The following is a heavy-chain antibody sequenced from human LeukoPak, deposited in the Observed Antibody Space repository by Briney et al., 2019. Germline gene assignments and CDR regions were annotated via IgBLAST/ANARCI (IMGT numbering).Heavy chain of an antibody. CDR2: ITYDGSEM. CDR3: ARNRGYTYDYDSFDP. J-gene: IGHJ5*02. V-gene: IGHV3-30*03. Sequence: PGGSLRLSCEGFGFALSDYYMTWIRQAPGKGLECVAFITYDGSEMYYADSVKGRFTISRDNSRDTLYLQVNSLRGDDTAIYYCARNRGYTYDYDSFDPWGQGTLVTVSS. D-gene: IGHD5-18*01. CDR1: GFALSDYY.